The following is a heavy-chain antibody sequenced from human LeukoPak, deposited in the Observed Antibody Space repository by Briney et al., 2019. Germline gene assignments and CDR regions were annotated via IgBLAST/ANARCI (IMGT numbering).Heavy chain of an antibody. CDR3: AKGSAGGRPYYFDY. Sequence: PGGSLRLSCAVSGFTFSSXXXSWVRQAPGKGLEXVXXIDSSGSYTWYDDSVKGRFTISRDNSKNTLYLQMNSLRAEDTAVYYCAKGSAGGRPYYFDYWGQGTLVPVSS. J-gene: IGHJ4*02. D-gene: IGHD6-13*01. CDR1: GFTFSSXX. V-gene: IGHV3-23*05. CDR2: IDSSGSYT.